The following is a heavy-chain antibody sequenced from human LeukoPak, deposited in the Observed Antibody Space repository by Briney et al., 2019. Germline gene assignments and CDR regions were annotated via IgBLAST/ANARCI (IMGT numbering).Heavy chain of an antibody. Sequence: SETLSLTCIVSGGSMNNYYWTWIRQPPGKGLEWIGYIHYTGITNYNPFLRSRVTISLDASKSQFSLKLNSVTAADTAFYYCARILEGSGAAFDIWGQGTMVTVSS. CDR2: IHYTGIT. V-gene: IGHV4-59*01. D-gene: IGHD3-3*02. CDR3: ARILEGSGAAFDI. CDR1: GGSMNNYY. J-gene: IGHJ3*02.